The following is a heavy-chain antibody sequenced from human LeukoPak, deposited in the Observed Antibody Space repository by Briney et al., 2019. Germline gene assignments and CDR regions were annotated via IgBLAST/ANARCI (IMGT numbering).Heavy chain of an antibody. Sequence: GGSLRLSCAASGFTFSSYAMSWVRQAPGKGLEWVSAISGSGGSTYYADSAKGRFTISRDNSKNTLYLQMNSLRAEDTAVYYCAKLPNIVVVRKTYYFDYWGQGTLVTVSS. V-gene: IGHV3-23*01. J-gene: IGHJ4*02. CDR1: GFTFSSYA. CDR3: AKLPNIVVVRKTYYFDY. CDR2: ISGSGGST. D-gene: IGHD2-15*01.